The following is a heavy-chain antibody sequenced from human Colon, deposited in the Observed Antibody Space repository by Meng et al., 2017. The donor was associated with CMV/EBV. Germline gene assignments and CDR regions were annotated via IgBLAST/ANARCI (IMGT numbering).Heavy chain of an antibody. V-gene: IGHV1-8*02. CDR3: TRGPFRY. CDR1: GYTFATYD. CDR2: MNPKSGKT. J-gene: IGHJ4*02. D-gene: IGHD3-3*02. Sequence: ASVTVSCKSSGYTFATYDINGVRQAPGQGLEWMGWMNPKSGKTGYGQRFQGRVAMTSNISVNTAYMELSNLRSEDTAVFYCTRGPFRYWGQGTLVTVSS.